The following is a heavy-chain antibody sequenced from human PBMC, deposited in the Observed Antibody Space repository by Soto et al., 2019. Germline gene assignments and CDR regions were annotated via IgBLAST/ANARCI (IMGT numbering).Heavy chain of an antibody. J-gene: IGHJ4*02. D-gene: IGHD3-22*01. Sequence: PGGSLRLSCAASGLTFSSYEMNWVRQAPGKGLEWVSYISRSGSTIYYADSVKGRVTISRDNAKNSLYLQMNSLRAEDTAIYYCAKDGYDSGGDLYYFDYWGQGTLVTVSS. V-gene: IGHV3-48*03. CDR2: ISRSGSTI. CDR1: GLTFSSYE. CDR3: AKDGYDSGGDLYYFDY.